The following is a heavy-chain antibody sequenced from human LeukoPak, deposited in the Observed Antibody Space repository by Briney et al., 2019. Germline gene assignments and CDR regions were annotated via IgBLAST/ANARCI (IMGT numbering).Heavy chain of an antibody. J-gene: IGHJ4*02. CDR3: ARDRGRVVVVAATPLDY. Sequence: GGSLRLSCAASGFTFSNYGMNWVRQAPGKGLEWVSSISSSSSYIYYADSVKGRFTISRDNAKNSLYLQMNSLRAEDTALYYCARDRGRVVVVAATPLDYWGQGTLVTVSS. CDR2: ISSSSSYI. CDR1: GFTFSNYG. V-gene: IGHV3-21*04. D-gene: IGHD2-15*01.